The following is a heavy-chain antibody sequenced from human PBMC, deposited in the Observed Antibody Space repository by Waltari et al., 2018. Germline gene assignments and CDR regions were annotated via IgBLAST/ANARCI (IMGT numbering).Heavy chain of an antibody. Sequence: QVQLVQSGAEVKKPGASVKVSCKASGYTFTGYYMHWVRQAPGQGLEWMGWINPNSGGTNYAQKFQGRVTMTRDTSISTAYMELSRLRSDDTAVYYCARDIYPLVSMIVPLELGYWGQGTLVTVSS. J-gene: IGHJ4*02. CDR2: INPNSGGT. CDR1: GYTFTGYY. V-gene: IGHV1-2*02. CDR3: ARDIYPLVSMIVPLELGY. D-gene: IGHD3-22*01.